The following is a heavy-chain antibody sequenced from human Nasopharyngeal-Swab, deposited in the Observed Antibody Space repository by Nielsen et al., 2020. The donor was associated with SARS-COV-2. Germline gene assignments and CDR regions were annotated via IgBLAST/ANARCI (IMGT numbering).Heavy chain of an antibody. V-gene: IGHV4-4*02. CDR3: ARRGLVGVTISFDY. J-gene: IGHJ4*02. Sequence: WIRQPPGKGLEWIGEIYNTGGTNYNPSLRGRVTMSVDKSKNQFSLKLSSVTAADTAVYYCARRGLVGVTISFDYWGQGTLVTVSS. CDR2: IYNTGGT. D-gene: IGHD1-26*01.